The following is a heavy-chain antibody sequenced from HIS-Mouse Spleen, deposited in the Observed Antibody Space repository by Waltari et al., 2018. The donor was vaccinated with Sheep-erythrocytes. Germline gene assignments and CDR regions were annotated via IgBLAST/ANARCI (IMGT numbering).Heavy chain of an antibody. CDR1: GGTFSSYA. CDR2: FIPILGVA. CDR3: AQTGATTPHFDY. Sequence: QVQLVQSGAEVKKPGSSVKVSCKASGGTFSSYAISWVRQAPGQGLEWMGRFIPILGVANSAQKCHGRVTITADKSTSTAYMELSSLRSEDTAVYYCAQTGATTPHFDYWGQGTLVTVSS. J-gene: IGHJ4*02. D-gene: IGHD1-26*01. V-gene: IGHV1-69*04.